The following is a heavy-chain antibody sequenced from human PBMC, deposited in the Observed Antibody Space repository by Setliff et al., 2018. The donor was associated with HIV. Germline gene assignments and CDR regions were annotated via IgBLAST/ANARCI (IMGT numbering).Heavy chain of an antibody. CDR2: MNPNSGNT. Sequence: ASVKVSCKASGYTFINYDINWVRQATGQGLEWMGWMNPNSGNTGYSQKFQGRVTMTRNTSTSTAYMDLSSLRSEDTAVYYCARAPGISGFFYWYFDLWGRGTLVTVSS. J-gene: IGHJ2*01. CDR3: ARAPGISGFFYWYFDL. V-gene: IGHV1-8*01. D-gene: IGHD3-22*01. CDR1: GYTFINYD.